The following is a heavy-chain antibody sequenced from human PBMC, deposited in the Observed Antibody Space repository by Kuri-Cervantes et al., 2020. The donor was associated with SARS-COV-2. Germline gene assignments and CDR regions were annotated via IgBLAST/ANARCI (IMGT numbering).Heavy chain of an antibody. J-gene: IGHJ4*02. Sequence: GETLKSSCAASGFTFSSYGMHWVRQAPGKGLEWVAVISYDGSNKYYADAVKVRFTISRDNSKNTLYLQMNSLRAEDTAVYYCASRYSSSWYAVDYWGQGTLVTVSS. D-gene: IGHD6-13*01. V-gene: IGHV3-30*03. CDR3: ASRYSSSWYAVDY. CDR2: ISYDGSNK. CDR1: GFTFSSYG.